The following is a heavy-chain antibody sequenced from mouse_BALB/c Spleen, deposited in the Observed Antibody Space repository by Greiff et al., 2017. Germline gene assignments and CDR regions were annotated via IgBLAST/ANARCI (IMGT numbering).Heavy chain of an antibody. J-gene: IGHJ3*01. V-gene: IGHV1-7*01. CDR3: ARGTARATAWFAD. CDR2: INPSTGYT. Sequence: VQLQQSGAELAKPGASVKMSCKASGYTFTSYWMHWVKQRPGQGLEWIGYINPSTGYTEYNQKFKDKATLTADKSSSTAYMQLSSLTSEDSAVYYCARGTARATAWFADWGQGTLVTVSA. CDR1: GYTFTSYW. D-gene: IGHD3-2*01.